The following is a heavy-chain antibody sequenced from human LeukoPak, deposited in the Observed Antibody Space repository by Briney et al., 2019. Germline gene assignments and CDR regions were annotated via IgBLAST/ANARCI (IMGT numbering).Heavy chain of an antibody. V-gene: IGHV4-4*07. Sequence: SETLSLTCTVSGGSIISYYWSWIRQPAGKGLEWIGRIYTSGSTNYNPSLKSRVTMSVDTSKNQFSLKLSSVTAADTAVYYCARGGGYASSWYYFDYWGQGILVAVSS. J-gene: IGHJ4*02. CDR1: GGSIISYY. D-gene: IGHD6-13*01. CDR2: IYTSGST. CDR3: ARGGGYASSWYYFDY.